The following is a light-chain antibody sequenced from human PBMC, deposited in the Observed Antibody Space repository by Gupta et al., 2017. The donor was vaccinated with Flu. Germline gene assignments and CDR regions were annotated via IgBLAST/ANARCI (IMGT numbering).Light chain of an antibody. J-gene: IGKJ1*01. CDR1: QSISSW. V-gene: IGKV1-5*03. CDR2: KAS. CDR3: QQDNTYLT. Sequence: DIQMTQSPSTLSASVGDRVTITCRASQSISSWLAWYQQKPGKAPRLLIYKASSLQSGVPSRFSSRGSGTEFTLTISSLQPDYFATYYCQQDNTYLTFGQGTKVEIK.